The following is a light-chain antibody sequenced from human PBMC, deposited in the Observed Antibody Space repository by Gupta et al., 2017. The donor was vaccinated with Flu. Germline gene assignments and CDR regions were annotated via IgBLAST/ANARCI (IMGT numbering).Light chain of an antibody. V-gene: IGKV1-5*03. J-gene: IGKJ2*01. Sequence: PSTLSASVGDRVTITCRASQSISTWLAWYQQKPGKTPKLLIYKASTLESGVPSRFSGSGSGTEFTLTISSLQPDDFATYYCQQSNSYSTAFGQGTNMEIK. CDR2: KAS. CDR3: QQSNSYSTA. CDR1: QSISTW.